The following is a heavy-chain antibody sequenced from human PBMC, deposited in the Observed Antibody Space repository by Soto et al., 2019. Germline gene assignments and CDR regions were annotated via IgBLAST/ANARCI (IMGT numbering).Heavy chain of an antibody. V-gene: IGHV3-23*01. Sequence: FLRLSCKASAFTFNNYAMNWVRQAPGKGLEWVSGISASGGSTYDADSAKGRFTISRDNSKNTLYLQMNSLRAEDTAIYYCAKGPQYSYGYYFDSWGQGTLVTVSS. J-gene: IGHJ4*02. CDR1: AFTFNNYA. D-gene: IGHD5-18*01. CDR3: AKGPQYSYGYYFDS. CDR2: ISASGGST.